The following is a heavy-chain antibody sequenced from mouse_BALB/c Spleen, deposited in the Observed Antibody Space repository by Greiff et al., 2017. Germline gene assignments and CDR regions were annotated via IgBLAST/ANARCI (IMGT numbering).Heavy chain of an antibody. J-gene: IGHJ3*01. CDR3: TREGYYYGSSPFAWFAY. D-gene: IGHD1-1*01. Sequence: EVQVVESGGGLVKPGGSLKLSCAASGFTFSSYAMSWVRQSPEKRLEWVAEISSGGSYTYYPDTVTGRFTISRDNAKNTLYLEMSSLRSEDTAMYYCTREGYYYGSSPFAWFAYWGQGTLVTVSA. V-gene: IGHV5-9-4*01. CDR2: ISSGGSYT. CDR1: GFTFSSYA.